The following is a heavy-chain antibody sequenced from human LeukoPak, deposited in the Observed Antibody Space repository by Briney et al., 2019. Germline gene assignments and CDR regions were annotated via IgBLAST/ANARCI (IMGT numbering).Heavy chain of an antibody. J-gene: IGHJ5*02. CDR1: GYTFTGYY. CDR2: INPNSGGT. V-gene: IGHV1-2*06. Sequence: ASVKVSCKASGYTFTGYYMHWVRQAPGQGLEWMGRINPNSGGTNYAQKFQGRVTMTRDTSISTAYMELSRLRSDDTAVYYCARGPNYDFWSGYYLPKAFDPWGQGTLVTVSS. CDR3: ARGPNYDFWSGYYLPKAFDP. D-gene: IGHD3-3*01.